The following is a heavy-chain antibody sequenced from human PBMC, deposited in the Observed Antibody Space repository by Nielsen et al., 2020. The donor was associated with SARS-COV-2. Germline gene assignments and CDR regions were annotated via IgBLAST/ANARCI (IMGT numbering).Heavy chain of an antibody. D-gene: IGHD1-26*01. V-gene: IGHV1-69*13. J-gene: IGHJ6*03. Sequence: SVKVSCKVSGYTITELSMHWVRQAPGKGLEWMGGIIPIFGTANYAQKFQGRVTITADESTSTAYMELSSLRSEDTAVYYCARGSYSGSQWRYYYYYMDVWGKGTTVTVSS. CDR2: IIPIFGTA. CDR1: GYTITELS. CDR3: ARGSYSGSQWRYYYYYMDV.